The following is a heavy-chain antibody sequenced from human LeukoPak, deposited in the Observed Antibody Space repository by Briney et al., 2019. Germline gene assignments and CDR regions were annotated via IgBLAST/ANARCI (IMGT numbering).Heavy chain of an antibody. Sequence: SETLSLTCTVLGGSIRNYYWGWIRQPPGKGVQGIGDIYYSGSTNYNPSLNSRVTISVDTSKNPFSLKLSSVTAADTAVYYCARRPYCSSPSCYGFDPWGQGTLVTASS. V-gene: IGHV4-59*08. CDR1: GGSIRNYY. D-gene: IGHD2-2*01. CDR3: ARRPYCSSPSCYGFDP. J-gene: IGHJ5*02. CDR2: IYYSGST.